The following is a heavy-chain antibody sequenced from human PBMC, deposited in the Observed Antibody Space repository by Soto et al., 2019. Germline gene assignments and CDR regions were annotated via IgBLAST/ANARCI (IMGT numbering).Heavy chain of an antibody. D-gene: IGHD7-27*01. J-gene: IGHJ4*02. CDR1: GFIFSSFG. CDR2: IWYDGSNT. CDR3: VRDLLGSGGHFDY. Sequence: VGSLRLSCAASGFIFSSFGMHWVRQAPGKGLEWVAHIWYDGSNTYYADSVKGRFTISRDNSRNTLYLQMNSLRAEDTAVYHCVRDLLGSGGHFDYWGQGTPVTVSS. V-gene: IGHV3-33*01.